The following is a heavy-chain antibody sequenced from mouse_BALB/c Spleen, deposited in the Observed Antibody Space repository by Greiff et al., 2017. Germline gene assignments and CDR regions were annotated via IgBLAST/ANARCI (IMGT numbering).Heavy chain of an antibody. J-gene: IGHJ2*01. CDR1: GYNFTSYW. CDR2: IYPGSGST. D-gene: IGHD2-1*01. V-gene: IGHV1-55*01. CDR3: ARVGGKYVSYFDY. Sequence: QVQLQQPGAELVKPGTSVKLSCKASGYNFTSYWINWVKLRPGQGLEWIGDIYPGSGSTNYNEKFKSKATLTVDTSSSTAYMQLSSLASEDSALYYSARVGGKYVSYFDYWGEGTTLTVSS.